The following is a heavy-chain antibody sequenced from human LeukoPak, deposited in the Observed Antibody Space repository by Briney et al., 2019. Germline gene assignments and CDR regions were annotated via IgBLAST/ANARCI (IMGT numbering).Heavy chain of an antibody. Sequence: GRTLRLSCAASGFTFSSYSMNWVRQAPRKGLGWASFISSSSSYIYYADSVKGRLTISRDNAKNSLYLQMNSLRAEDTAVYYCAGTYYYYNGMDVWGKGTTVTVSS. CDR2: ISSSSSYI. J-gene: IGHJ6*04. CDR1: GFTFSSYS. CDR3: AGTYYYYNGMDV. V-gene: IGHV3-21*01.